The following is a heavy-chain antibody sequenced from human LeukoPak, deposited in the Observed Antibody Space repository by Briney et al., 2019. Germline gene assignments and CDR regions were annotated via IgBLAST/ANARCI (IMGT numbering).Heavy chain of an antibody. Sequence: ASVKVSCKASGGTFSSYAISWVRQAPGQGLEWMGWMNPNSGNTGYAQKVQGRVTMTTDTPTSTAYMELRSLRSDDTAVYYCARARYTSSWYAQGILYYYYYGLDVWGQGTTVTVSS. V-gene: IGHV1-18*01. CDR2: MNPNSGNT. CDR3: ARARYTSSWYAQGILYYYYYGLDV. CDR1: GGTFSSYA. J-gene: IGHJ6*02. D-gene: IGHD6-13*01.